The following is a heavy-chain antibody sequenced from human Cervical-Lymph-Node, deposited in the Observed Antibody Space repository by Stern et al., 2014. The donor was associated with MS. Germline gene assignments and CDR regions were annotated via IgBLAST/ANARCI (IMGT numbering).Heavy chain of an antibody. V-gene: IGHV5-51*01. Sequence: EVQLVQSGAEVKEPGESLKISCKTSGYDFNNYWIGWVRQMPGKGLEWMGIVFPADSDTRYSPSFQGQVTISADASINTAYPQWSSLKASDTAIYYCARRTGYFDYWGQGTLVTVSS. J-gene: IGHJ4*02. CDR2: VFPADSDT. CDR3: ARRTGYFDY. CDR1: GYDFNNYW.